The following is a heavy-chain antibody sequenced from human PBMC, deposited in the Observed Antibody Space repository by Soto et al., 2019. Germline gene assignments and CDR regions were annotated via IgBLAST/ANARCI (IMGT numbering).Heavy chain of an antibody. J-gene: IGHJ4*02. D-gene: IGHD3-22*01. V-gene: IGHV5-51*01. CDR2: IYPGDSDT. Sequence: PGESLKISCKGSGYSFTSYWIGWVRQMPGKGLEWMGIIYPGDSDTRYSPSFQGQVTISADKSISTAYLQWSSLKASDTAMYYCAIYYDSSGYYFSYWGQGTLVTVSS. CDR3: AIYYDSSGYYFSY. CDR1: GYSFTSYW.